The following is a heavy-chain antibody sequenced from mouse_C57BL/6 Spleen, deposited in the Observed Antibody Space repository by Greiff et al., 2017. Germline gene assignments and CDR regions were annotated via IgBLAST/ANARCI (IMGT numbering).Heavy chain of an antibody. D-gene: IGHD1-1*01. CDR2: INPNNGGT. CDR1: GYTFTDYN. Sequence: VQLQQSGPELVKPGASVKIPCKASGYTFTDYNMDWVKQSHGKSLEWIGDINPNNGGTIYNQKFKGKATLTVDKSSSTAYMELRSLTSEDTADYYCARSYYCGSSYEGYFDVWGTGTTVTVSS. CDR3: ARSYYCGSSYEGYFDV. J-gene: IGHJ1*03. V-gene: IGHV1-18*01.